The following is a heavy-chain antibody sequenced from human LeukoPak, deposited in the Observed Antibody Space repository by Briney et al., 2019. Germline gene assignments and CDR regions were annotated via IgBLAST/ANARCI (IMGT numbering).Heavy chain of an antibody. V-gene: IGHV4-39*01. J-gene: IGHJ4*02. CDR2: IYYSGST. Sequence: PSETLSLTCTVSGCSISSSSYYWGWIRQPPGKGLEWIGSIYYSGSTYYNPSLKSRVTISVDTSKNQLSLKLSSVTAADTAVYYCARLTPRLYYYDSSGYSPFDYWGQGTLVTVSS. D-gene: IGHD3-22*01. CDR1: GCSISSSSYY. CDR3: ARLTPRLYYYDSSGYSPFDY.